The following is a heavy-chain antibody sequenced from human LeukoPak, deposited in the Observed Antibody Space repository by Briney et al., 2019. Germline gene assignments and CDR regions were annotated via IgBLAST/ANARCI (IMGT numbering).Heavy chain of an antibody. D-gene: IGHD3-16*02. Sequence: GESLKISFKGSGYRFPNYWIGWVRQMPGKGLEWMGIIYPGDSDTTYKPSFQGQVTISADKSISTAYLPWSSLKASDTAMYSCARSRAEKVPVWGSYRHHDAFDIWGQGTRVTVSP. CDR2: IYPGDSDT. CDR1: GYRFPNYW. V-gene: IGHV5-51*01. CDR3: ARSRAEKVPVWGSYRHHDAFDI. J-gene: IGHJ3*02.